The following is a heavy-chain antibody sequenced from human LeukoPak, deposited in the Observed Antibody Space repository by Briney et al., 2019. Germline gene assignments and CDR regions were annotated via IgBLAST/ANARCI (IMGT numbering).Heavy chain of an antibody. V-gene: IGHV3-74*01. D-gene: IGHD1-7*01. CDR2: LNSDGSST. CDR3: ARASNRNSINFDY. CDR1: GFTFSSYW. J-gene: IGHJ4*02. Sequence: GSLRLSCAASGFTFSSYWMHWVRQAPGKVLVWVSRLNSDGSSTSYADSVKGRFTISRDNAETTLHLQMNNLSAEDTAVYYCARASNRNSINFDYWGQGALVTVSS.